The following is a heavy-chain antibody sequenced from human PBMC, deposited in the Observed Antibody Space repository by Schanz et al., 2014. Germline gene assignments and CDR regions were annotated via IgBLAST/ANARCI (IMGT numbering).Heavy chain of an antibody. D-gene: IGHD3-22*01. J-gene: IGHJ6*02. Sequence: EVQLVESGGGLVQPGGSLRLSCAASGFSVSSNFMTWVRQAPGKGLEWVSLIYSGGDTNYAGSVKGRFTISRDGSKNTLYLQMNSLRAEDTAVYYCARDKNYDDSAEYGMDVWGQGTTVTVSS. CDR2: IYSGGDT. CDR1: GFSVSSNF. CDR3: ARDKNYDDSAEYGMDV. V-gene: IGHV3-66*01.